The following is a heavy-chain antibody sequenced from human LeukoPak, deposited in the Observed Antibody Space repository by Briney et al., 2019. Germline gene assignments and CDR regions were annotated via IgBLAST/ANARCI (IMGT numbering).Heavy chain of an antibody. CDR2: IKQDGSET. Sequence: PGGSLRLSCAASGFTFTSYWMTWVRQAPGKGLEWVANIKQDGSETYYVDSVKGRFTISRDNAKNSLYLQMNSLRVEDTAVYYCARVRLGALDFWGQGTLVTVSS. J-gene: IGHJ4*02. V-gene: IGHV3-7*05. CDR1: GFTFTSYW. CDR3: ARVRLGALDF. D-gene: IGHD6-19*01.